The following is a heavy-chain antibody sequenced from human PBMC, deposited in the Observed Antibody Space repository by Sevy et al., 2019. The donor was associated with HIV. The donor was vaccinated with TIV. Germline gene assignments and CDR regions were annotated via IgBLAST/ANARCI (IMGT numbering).Heavy chain of an antibody. J-gene: IGHJ4*02. Sequence: GGSLRLSCAASGFTFSTYAMTWVRQAPGKGLEWVSVISLSGGDTYYTDSVKGRFTISRDNSKNTLYLQMNSLKAEETAVYYCAKDRVSGTYYTGDFDYWGQGTLVTVSS. D-gene: IGHD3-10*01. V-gene: IGHV3-23*01. CDR1: GFTFSTYA. CDR3: AKDRVSGTYYTGDFDY. CDR2: ISLSGGDT.